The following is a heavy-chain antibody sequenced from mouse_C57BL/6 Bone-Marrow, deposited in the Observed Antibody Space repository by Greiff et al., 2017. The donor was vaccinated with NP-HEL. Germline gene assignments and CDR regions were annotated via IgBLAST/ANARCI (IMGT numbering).Heavy chain of an antibody. V-gene: IGHV5-17*01. D-gene: IGHD1-1*01. J-gene: IGHJ1*03. Sequence: EVKLEESGGGLVKPGGSLKLSCAASGFTFSDYGMHWVRQAPEKGLEWVAYISSGSSTIYYADTVKGRFTISRDNAKNTLFLQMTSLRSEDTAMYYCVYYYGSSYSPYWYFDVWGTGTTVTVSS. CDR1: GFTFSDYG. CDR3: VYYYGSSYSPYWYFDV. CDR2: ISSGSSTI.